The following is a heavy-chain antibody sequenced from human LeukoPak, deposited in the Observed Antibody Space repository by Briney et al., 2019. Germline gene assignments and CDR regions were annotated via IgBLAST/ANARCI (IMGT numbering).Heavy chain of an antibody. V-gene: IGHV1-69*04. CDR1: GGTFSSYA. Sequence: ASVKVSCKASGGTFSSYAISWVRQAPGQGLEWMGRIIPILGIANYAQKFQGRVTITADKSTSTAYMELSSLRSEDTAVYYCARVQIGIFGVVISPFDPWGQGTLVTVSS. CDR3: ARVQIGIFGVVISPFDP. J-gene: IGHJ5*02. CDR2: IIPILGIA. D-gene: IGHD3-3*01.